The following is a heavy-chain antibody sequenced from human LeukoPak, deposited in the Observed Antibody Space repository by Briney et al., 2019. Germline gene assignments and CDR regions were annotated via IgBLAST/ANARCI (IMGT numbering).Heavy chain of an antibody. CDR2: ISFDGTNK. CDR1: GFSVSSYA. D-gene: IGHD5-12*01. CDR3: ARGYDSGYDLYFFDP. Sequence: PGGSLRLSCAASGFSVSSYAMHWVRQAPGKGLEWVALISFDGTNKYYGDSVKGRFTISRDNSKNTLYLQMNSLRAEDTAVYYCARGYDSGYDLYFFDPWGQGTLVTVSS. V-gene: IGHV3-30*04. J-gene: IGHJ5*02.